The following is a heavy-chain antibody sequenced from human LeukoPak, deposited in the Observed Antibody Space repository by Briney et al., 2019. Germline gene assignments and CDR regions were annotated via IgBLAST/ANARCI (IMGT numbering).Heavy chain of an antibody. J-gene: IGHJ5*02. Sequence: SETLSLTCTVSGGSISSSSYYWGWIRQPPGKGLEWIGSIYYSGSTYYNPSLKSRVTISVDTSKNQFSLKLSSVTAADTAVYYCARVRYYYGSAPRYWFDPWGQGTLVTVSS. CDR2: IYYSGST. V-gene: IGHV4-39*07. CDR1: GGSISSSSYY. CDR3: ARVRYYYGSAPRYWFDP. D-gene: IGHD3-10*01.